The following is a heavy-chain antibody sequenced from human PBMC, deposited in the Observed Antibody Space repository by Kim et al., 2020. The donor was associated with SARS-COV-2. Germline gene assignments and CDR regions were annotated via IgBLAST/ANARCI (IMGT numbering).Heavy chain of an antibody. J-gene: IGHJ5*02. CDR2: SGGNT. Sequence: SGGNTYSAQSVKVQFTISRDNTRNRLYLQMNSLRADDAAVYYCARHDWFDPWGRGTLVTVSS. V-gene: IGHV3-53*01. CDR3: ARHDWFDP.